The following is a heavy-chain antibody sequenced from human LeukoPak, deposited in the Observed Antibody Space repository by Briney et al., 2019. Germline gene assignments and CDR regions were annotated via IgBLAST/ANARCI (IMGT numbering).Heavy chain of an antibody. V-gene: IGHV1-2*02. D-gene: IGHD2-15*01. CDR1: GYTFSGYY. Sequence: ASVKVSCKASGYTFSGYYMHWVRQAPGQGLEWLGWINPNSGGTNYAQKFQDRVTMTRDTSISTAYMELSRLRSDDTAVYYCARVRYCSGDSCYSGFDYWGQGTLVTVSS. CDR2: INPNSGGT. J-gene: IGHJ4*02. CDR3: ARVRYCSGDSCYSGFDY.